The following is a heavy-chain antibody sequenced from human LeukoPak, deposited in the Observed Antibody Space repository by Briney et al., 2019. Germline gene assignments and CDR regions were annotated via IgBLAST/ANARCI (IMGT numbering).Heavy chain of an antibody. Sequence: PGGSLKLSCAASGFALSSHWMTWVRQVPGRGPEWVANVNRDGSETYYLDSVKGRFTISKDNAKNSLYLQMNSLRAEDTALYHCARNNGMDVWGQGTTVSSP. CDR3: ARNNGMDV. V-gene: IGHV3-7*03. CDR1: GFALSSHW. J-gene: IGHJ6*02. CDR2: VNRDGSET.